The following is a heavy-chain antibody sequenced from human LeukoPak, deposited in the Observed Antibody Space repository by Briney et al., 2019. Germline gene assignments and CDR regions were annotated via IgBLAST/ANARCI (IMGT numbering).Heavy chain of an antibody. Sequence: SETLSLTCTVSGGSISSGGYYWSWIRQHPGKGLEWIGRIYTSGSTNYNPSLKSRVTMSVDTSKNQFSLKPSSVTAADTAVYYCARGHSSGYLIFDYWGQGTLVTVSS. V-gene: IGHV4-61*02. CDR2: IYTSGST. CDR1: GGSISSGGYY. D-gene: IGHD3-22*01. J-gene: IGHJ4*02. CDR3: ARGHSSGYLIFDY.